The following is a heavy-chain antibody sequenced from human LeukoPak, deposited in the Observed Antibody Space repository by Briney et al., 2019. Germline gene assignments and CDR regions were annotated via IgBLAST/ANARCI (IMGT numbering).Heavy chain of an antibody. V-gene: IGHV6-1*01. Sequence: SQTLSLTCAISGDSVSSNSAAWNWIRQSPSRGLEWLGRTYYRSKWYNDYAVSVKSRITINPDTSKNQFSLQLNSVTPEDTAVYYCARDAATMVRGVITPLPFDPWGQGTLVTVSS. CDR3: ARDAATMVRGVITPLPFDP. CDR2: TYYRSKWYN. CDR1: GDSVSSNSAA. D-gene: IGHD3-10*01. J-gene: IGHJ5*02.